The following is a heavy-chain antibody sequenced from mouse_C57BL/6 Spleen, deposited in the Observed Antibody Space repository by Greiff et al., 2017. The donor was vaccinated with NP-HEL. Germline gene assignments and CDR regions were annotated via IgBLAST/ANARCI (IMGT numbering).Heavy chain of an antibody. Sequence: QVQLQQSGAELVRPGASVTLSCKASGYTFTDYEMHWVKQTPVHGLEWIGAIDPETGGTAYNQKFKGKAILTADKSSSTAYMELRSLTSEDSAVYYCTKVYSNNVRYAMDYWGQGTSVTVSS. V-gene: IGHV1-15*01. CDR2: IDPETGGT. J-gene: IGHJ4*01. D-gene: IGHD2-5*01. CDR3: TKVYSNNVRYAMDY. CDR1: GYTFTDYE.